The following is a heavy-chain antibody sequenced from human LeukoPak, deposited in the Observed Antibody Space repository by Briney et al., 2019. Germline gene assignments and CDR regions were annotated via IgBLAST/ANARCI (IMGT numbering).Heavy chain of an antibody. CDR2: INAGNGNT. J-gene: IGHJ6*02. D-gene: IGHD4-17*01. V-gene: IGHV1-3*01. Sequence: ASVKVSCKASGYTFTSYAMHWVRQAPGQRLEWMGWINAGNGNTKYSQKFQGRVTITRDTSASTAYMELSSLRSEDTAVYYCAGDYYGDYVEDYYGMDVWGPGTTVTVSS. CDR1: GYTFTSYA. CDR3: AGDYYGDYVEDYYGMDV.